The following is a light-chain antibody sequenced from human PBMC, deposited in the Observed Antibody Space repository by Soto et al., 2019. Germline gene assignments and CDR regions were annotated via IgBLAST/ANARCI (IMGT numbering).Light chain of an antibody. V-gene: IGLV4-69*01. CDR3: QTWGTGIVV. Sequence: QLVLTQSPSASASLGASVKLTCTLSSGHSSYAIAWHQQQPEKGPRYLMKLNSDGSHSKGDGIPDRFSGSSSGAERYLTISSLPSEEEADYYCQTWGTGIVVFGGGTKVTVL. J-gene: IGLJ2*01. CDR1: SGHSSYA. CDR2: LNSDGSH.